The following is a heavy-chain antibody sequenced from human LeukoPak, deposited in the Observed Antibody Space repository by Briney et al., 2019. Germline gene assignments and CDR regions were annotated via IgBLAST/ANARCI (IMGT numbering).Heavy chain of an antibody. CDR3: AMSNPGEPAPLDY. CDR2: IYYSGGT. Sequence: SETLSLTCTVSGDSISGFYWSWIRQPQGKGLEWIGYIYYSGGTNYNPSLKSRVTISVDTSKNQFSLKLSSVAAADTAVYYCAMSNPGEPAPLDYWGQGTLVTVSS. D-gene: IGHD3-16*01. V-gene: IGHV4-59*01. J-gene: IGHJ4*02. CDR1: GDSISGFY.